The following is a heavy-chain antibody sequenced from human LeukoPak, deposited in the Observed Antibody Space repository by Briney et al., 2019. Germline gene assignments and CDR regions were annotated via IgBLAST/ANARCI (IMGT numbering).Heavy chain of an antibody. D-gene: IGHD4-17*01. CDR3: ARVGMTTVTTHPLGGSYWYFDL. V-gene: IGHV4-59*01. CDR1: GGSISSYY. CDR2: IYYSGST. Sequence: SETLSLTCTVSGGSISSYYWSWIRQPPGKGLEWIGYIYYSGSTNYNPSLKSRVTISVDTSKNQFSLKLSSVTAADTAVYYCARVGMTTVTTHPLGGSYWYFDLWGRGTLVTVSS. J-gene: IGHJ2*01.